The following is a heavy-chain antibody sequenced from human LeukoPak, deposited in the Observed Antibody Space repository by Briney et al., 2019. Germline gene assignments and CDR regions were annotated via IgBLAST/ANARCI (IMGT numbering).Heavy chain of an antibody. CDR3: ASHLWFEKYFDY. J-gene: IGHJ4*02. CDR1: GGSISSGGYY. V-gene: IGHV4-31*03. Sequence: SETLSLTCTVSGGSISSGGYYWSWIRQHPGKGLEWIGYIYYSGSTYYNPSLKSRVTISVDTSKNQFSLKLSSVTAADTAVYYCASHLWFEKYFDYWGQGTPVTVSS. CDR2: IYYSGST. D-gene: IGHD3-10*01.